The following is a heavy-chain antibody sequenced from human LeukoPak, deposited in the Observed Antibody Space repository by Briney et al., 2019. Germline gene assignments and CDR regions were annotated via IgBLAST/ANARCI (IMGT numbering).Heavy chain of an antibody. D-gene: IGHD2-2*01. Sequence: ASVKVSCKASGCTFTSYGISWVRQAPGQGLEWMGWISAYNGNTNYAQKLQGRVTMTTDTSTSTAYMELRSLRSDDTAVYYCAREHCSSTSCYAYYYGMDVWGQGTTVTVSS. CDR2: ISAYNGNT. CDR3: AREHCSSTSCYAYYYGMDV. CDR1: GCTFTSYG. J-gene: IGHJ6*02. V-gene: IGHV1-18*01.